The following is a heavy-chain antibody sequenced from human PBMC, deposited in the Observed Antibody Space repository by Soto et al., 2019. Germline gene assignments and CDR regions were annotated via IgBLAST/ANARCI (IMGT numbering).Heavy chain of an antibody. V-gene: IGHV2-70*11. CDR3: ARTPGRVLRFLEGYYYYMDV. Sequence: GPTLVNPTQTLTLTCTFSWFSLSTSGMCVSWIRQPPGKALEWLARIDWDDDKYYSTSLKTRLTISKDTSKNQVVLTMTNMDPVDTATYYCARTPGRVLRFLEGYYYYMDVWGKGTTVTVSS. CDR1: WFSLSTSGMC. CDR2: IDWDDDK. J-gene: IGHJ6*03. D-gene: IGHD3-3*01.